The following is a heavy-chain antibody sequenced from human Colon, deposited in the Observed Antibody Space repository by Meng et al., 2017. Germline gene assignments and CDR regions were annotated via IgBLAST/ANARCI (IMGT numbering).Heavy chain of an antibody. D-gene: IGHD1-26*01. V-gene: IGHV4-61*01. CDR2: VDYSGST. CDR3: AGGPWEFDY. CDR1: GAPVSSGNHY. J-gene: IGHJ4*02. Sequence: QLQEWGPGLLRPSEPLSLTFTVSGAPVSSGNHYWSWIRQPPGKGLEYIAYVDYSGSTHYNPSLKSRVTMSVDTSKKQLSLKLSSVTAADTAVYYCAGGPWEFDYWGQGTLVTVSS.